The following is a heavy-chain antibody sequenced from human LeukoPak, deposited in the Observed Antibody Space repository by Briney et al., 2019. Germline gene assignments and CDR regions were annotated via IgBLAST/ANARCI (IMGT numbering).Heavy chain of an antibody. J-gene: IGHJ5*02. Sequence: GGSLRLSCAASGFIFSNYNMNWVRQAPGKGLEWVSAIHTSGDTCYADSVKGRFTISRDTSKNTLYLQINSLRVEDTAVYYCIVFGDSNHWGQGTLVTVSS. CDR3: IVFGDSNH. CDR2: IHTSGDT. V-gene: IGHV3-53*01. CDR1: GFIFSNYN. D-gene: IGHD4-17*01.